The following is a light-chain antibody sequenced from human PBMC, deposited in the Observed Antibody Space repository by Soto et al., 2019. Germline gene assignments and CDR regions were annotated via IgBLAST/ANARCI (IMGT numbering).Light chain of an antibody. V-gene: IGLV1-44*01. CDR2: SNN. Sequence: QSVLTQPPSASGTPGQRVTISCSGSSSNIGSNTVNWYQQLPGTASKLLIYSNNQRPSGVPDRFSGSKSGTSASLAISGLQSEDAADYYCAAWDDRLNAYVFGIGTKLTV. CDR3: AAWDDRLNAYV. J-gene: IGLJ1*01. CDR1: SSNIGSNT.